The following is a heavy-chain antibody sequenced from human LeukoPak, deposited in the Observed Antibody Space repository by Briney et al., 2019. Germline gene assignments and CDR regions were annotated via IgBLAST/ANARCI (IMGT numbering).Heavy chain of an antibody. D-gene: IGHD3-22*01. CDR1: GGSFSGYY. V-gene: IGHV4-34*01. J-gene: IGHJ6*03. CDR3: ARGYDSSGYLYYFYYLDV. Sequence: SETLSLTCAVYGGSFSGYYWSWIRQPPGKGLEWIGEINHSGSTNYNPSLKSRVTISVDTSKNQFSLKLSSVTAADTAVYFCARGYDSSGYLYYFYYLDVWGKGTTVTVSS. CDR2: INHSGST.